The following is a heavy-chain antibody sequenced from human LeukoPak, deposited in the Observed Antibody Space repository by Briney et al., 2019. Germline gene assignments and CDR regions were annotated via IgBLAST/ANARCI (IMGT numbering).Heavy chain of an antibody. CDR1: GGTSRSYA. Sequence: GASVKVSCKASGGTSRSYAISWVRQAPGQGLEWIGWINPNSGGTNYAQKFQGRVTMTRDTSISKAYMELSRLRSDDTAVYYCARDGSLYYYYMDVWGKGTTVTVSS. CDR2: INPNSGGT. V-gene: IGHV1-2*02. J-gene: IGHJ6*03. CDR3: ARDGSLYYYYMDV. D-gene: IGHD2-15*01.